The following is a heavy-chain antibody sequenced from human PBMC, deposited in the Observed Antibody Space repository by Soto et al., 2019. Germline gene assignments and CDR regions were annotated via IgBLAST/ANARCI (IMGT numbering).Heavy chain of an antibody. D-gene: IGHD1-26*01. CDR3: ARDHLVGAAFDY. Sequence: ASVKVSCKASGYTFTSYGISWGRQAPGQGLEWMGWISAYNGNTNYAQKLQGRVTMTKDTSTSTAYMELRSLRSDDTAVYYCARDHLVGAAFDYWGQGTLVTVSS. CDR1: GYTFTSYG. J-gene: IGHJ4*02. CDR2: ISAYNGNT. V-gene: IGHV1-18*01.